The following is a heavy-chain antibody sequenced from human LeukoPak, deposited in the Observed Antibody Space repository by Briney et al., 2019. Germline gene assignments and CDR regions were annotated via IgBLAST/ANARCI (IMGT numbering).Heavy chain of an antibody. Sequence: AGRSLRLSCAASGFTFSSYAMHWARQAPGKGLEWVAVISYDGSNKYYADSVKGRFTISRDNSKNTLYLQMNSLKTEDTAVYYCSTTYYYDSSEGYWGQGTLVTVSS. CDR2: ISYDGSNK. CDR1: GFTFSSYA. J-gene: IGHJ4*02. CDR3: STTYYYDSSEGY. D-gene: IGHD3-22*01. V-gene: IGHV3-30*04.